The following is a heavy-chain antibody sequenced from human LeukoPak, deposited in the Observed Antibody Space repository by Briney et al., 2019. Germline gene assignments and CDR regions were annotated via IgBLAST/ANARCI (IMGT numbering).Heavy chain of an antibody. J-gene: IGHJ6*03. CDR2: ISSSSSYI. CDR1: GFTFSSYS. D-gene: IGHD3-22*01. Sequence: GGSLRLSCAASGFTFSSYSMNWVRQAPGKGLEWVSSISSSSSYIYYADSVKGRFTISRDNAKNSLYLQMNSLRAEDTALYYCAKGPYYYDSRGYPYMDVWGKGTTVTISS. V-gene: IGHV3-21*04. CDR3: AKGPYYYDSRGYPYMDV.